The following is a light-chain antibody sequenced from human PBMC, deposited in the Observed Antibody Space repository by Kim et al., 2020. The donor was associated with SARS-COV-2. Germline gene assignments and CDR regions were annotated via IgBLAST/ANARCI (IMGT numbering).Light chain of an antibody. Sequence: PGERATLSCRTSQSISSSYLGWYQQKPGQPPRLLIYAAPSRATGIPDRFSGSGSGTDFTLTITRLEPEDFAVYYCQQYGSSLPWTFGQGTKVDIK. CDR2: AAP. CDR1: QSISSSY. CDR3: QQYGSSLPWT. J-gene: IGKJ1*01. V-gene: IGKV3-20*01.